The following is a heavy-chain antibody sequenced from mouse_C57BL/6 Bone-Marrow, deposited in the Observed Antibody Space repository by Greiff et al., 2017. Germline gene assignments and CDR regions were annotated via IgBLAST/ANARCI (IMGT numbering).Heavy chain of an antibody. CDR1: GYTFTDYY. CDR2: IYPGSGNT. CDR3: ARSDRPYWYFDV. Sequence: VQLQQSGAELVRPGASVKLSCKASGYTFTDYYINWVKQRPGQGLEWIARIYPGSGNTYYNEKFKGKATLTAEKSSSTAYMQRSSLTSEDSAVYFCARSDRPYWYFDVWGTGTTVTVSS. D-gene: IGHD2-14*01. J-gene: IGHJ1*03. V-gene: IGHV1-76*01.